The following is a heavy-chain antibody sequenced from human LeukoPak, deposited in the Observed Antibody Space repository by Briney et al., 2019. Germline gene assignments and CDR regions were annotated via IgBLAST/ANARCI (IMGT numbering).Heavy chain of an antibody. J-gene: IGHJ4*02. CDR1: GYSISSGYY. CDR2: IYHSGST. CDR3: ARLLRDYYGSGSLSYFDY. D-gene: IGHD3-10*01. V-gene: IGHV4-38-2*01. Sequence: SETLSLTCAVSGYSISSGYYWGWIRQTPGKGLEWIGSIYHSGSTYYNPSLKSRVTISVDTSKNQFSLKLSSVTAADTAVYYCARLLRDYYGSGSLSYFDYWGQGTLVTVSS.